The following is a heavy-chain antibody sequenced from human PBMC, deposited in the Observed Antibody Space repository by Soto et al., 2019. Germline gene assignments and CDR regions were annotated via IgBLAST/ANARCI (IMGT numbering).Heavy chain of an antibody. CDR2: INAGNGNT. V-gene: IGHV1-3*01. J-gene: IGHJ4*02. CDR1: GYTFSSYA. CDR3: AREGYSIRCTYYFDD. Sequence: SVKVSCKASGYTFSSYALNWVRQAPGQRLEWMGWINAGNGNTKYSQKFQGRVTITRDTSASTAYMELSSLRSEDTAVYYCAREGYSIRCTYYFDDWGQGTLVTVSS. D-gene: IGHD6-19*01.